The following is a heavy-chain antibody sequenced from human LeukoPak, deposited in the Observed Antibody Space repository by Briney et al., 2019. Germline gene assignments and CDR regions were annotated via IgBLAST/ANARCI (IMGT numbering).Heavy chain of an antibody. CDR1: GRSISSYY. V-gene: IGHV4-4*07. J-gene: IGHJ4*02. Sequence: SETLSLTRTVSGRSISSYYWGWIRQPAGNGLEWIGRIYTSGSTNYNPSLKSRVTMSVDTSKNQFSLKLSSVTAADTAVYYCARGSGYDPFDYWGQGTLVTVSS. D-gene: IGHD5-12*01. CDR3: ARGSGYDPFDY. CDR2: IYTSGST.